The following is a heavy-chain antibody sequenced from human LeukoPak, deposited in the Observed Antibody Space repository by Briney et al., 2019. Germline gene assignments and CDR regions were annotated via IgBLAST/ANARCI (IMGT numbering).Heavy chain of an antibody. J-gene: IGHJ4*02. V-gene: IGHV3-30-3*01. CDR3: ASARVVEVLATPTALDY. Sequence: PGGSLRLSCAASGFTFSSYAMHWVRQASGKGLEWVAIISYDGSDTYYTDSVKGRFTISRDNSKNTLYLQMNSLRAEDTAVYYCASARVVEVLATPTALDYWGQGTLVTVSS. CDR2: ISYDGSDT. CDR1: GFTFSSYA. D-gene: IGHD2-2*01.